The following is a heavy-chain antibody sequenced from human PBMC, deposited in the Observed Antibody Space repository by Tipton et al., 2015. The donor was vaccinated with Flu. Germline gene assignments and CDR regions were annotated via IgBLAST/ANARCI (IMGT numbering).Heavy chain of an antibody. CDR1: GGSISSYH. D-gene: IGHD2/OR15-2a*01. J-gene: IGHJ5*02. CDR3: VRVVGGTLRSYPDWFDP. Sequence: GLVKPSETLSLSCTISGGSISSYHWGWVRQPPGRGLEWIGYVYYNGKTNYTSSLKSRVTISVGTSHNQFSLNLHSVTAADTAVYYCVRVVGGTLRSYPDWFDPWGQGILVTVSS. V-gene: IGHV4-59*01. CDR2: VYYNGKT.